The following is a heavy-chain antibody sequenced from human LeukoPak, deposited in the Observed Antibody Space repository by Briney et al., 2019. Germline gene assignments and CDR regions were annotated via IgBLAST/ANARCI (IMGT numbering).Heavy chain of an antibody. CDR2: INPNNGAT. Sequence: ASVKVSCKASGYTFTGYYMHWVRQAPGQGLEWMGRINPNNGATNYAQKLQGRVTITGDTSISTAYMELSSLRSDDTAVYYCTRETGSYHGNDYWGQGTLVTVSS. CDR3: TRETGSYHGNDY. V-gene: IGHV1-2*06. CDR1: GYTFTGYY. D-gene: IGHD1-26*01. J-gene: IGHJ4*02.